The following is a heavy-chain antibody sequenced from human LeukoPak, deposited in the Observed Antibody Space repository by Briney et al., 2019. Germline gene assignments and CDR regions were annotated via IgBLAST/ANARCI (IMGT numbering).Heavy chain of an antibody. D-gene: IGHD3-10*01. Sequence: SETLSLTCTVSGGSISSYYWSWIQQPAGKGLEWIGRIYTSGSTNYNPSLKSRVTISVDTSRNQFSLRLSSLTAADTAMYFCAKSLYDYRSGTYFRPFDYWGQGTLVTVSS. CDR3: AKSLYDYRSGTYFRPFDY. CDR2: IYTSGST. V-gene: IGHV4-4*07. CDR1: GGSISSYY. J-gene: IGHJ4*02.